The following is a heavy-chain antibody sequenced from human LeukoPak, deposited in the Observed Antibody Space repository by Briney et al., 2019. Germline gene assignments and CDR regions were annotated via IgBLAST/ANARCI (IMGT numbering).Heavy chain of an antibody. CDR2: FTDTGDKT. D-gene: IGHD3-10*01. Sequence: GGSLRLSCSASGFPLRSYAMGWVRQAPGKGLEWVSAFTDTGDKTYYADSVKGRFTISRDNSRNTLYLHMSRLRAEDTALFYCAKMTDSTPYSSGTFDSWGQGTLVTVSS. V-gene: IGHV3-23*01. J-gene: IGHJ4*02. CDR3: AKMTDSTPYSSGTFDS. CDR1: GFPLRSYA.